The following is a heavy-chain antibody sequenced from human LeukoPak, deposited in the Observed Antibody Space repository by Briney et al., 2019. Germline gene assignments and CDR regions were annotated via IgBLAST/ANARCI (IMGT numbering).Heavy chain of an antibody. V-gene: IGHV3-23*01. CDR3: AKGSPREQQLGKLNWFDP. Sequence: GGSLRLSCAASGFTFSSYAVSWVRQAPGKGLEWVSAISGSGGSTYYADSVKGRFTISRDNSKNTLYLQMNSLRAEDTAVYYCAKGSPREQQLGKLNWFDPWGQGTLVTVSS. CDR2: ISGSGGST. D-gene: IGHD6-13*01. J-gene: IGHJ5*02. CDR1: GFTFSSYA.